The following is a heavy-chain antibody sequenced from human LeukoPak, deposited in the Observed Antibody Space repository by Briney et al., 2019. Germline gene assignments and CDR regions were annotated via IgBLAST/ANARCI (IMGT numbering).Heavy chain of an antibody. V-gene: IGHV3-23*01. CDR3: AKYYYDFWSGYPYYFDY. CDR1: GFTFSSYA. J-gene: IGHJ4*02. D-gene: IGHD3-3*01. CDR2: VSGSGHSI. Sequence: GGSLRLSCTASGASGFTFSSYAVTWVRQAPGMGLEWVSSVSGSGHSIYYADSVKGRFTISRDNSKNTLYLQMNSLRAEDTAVYYCAKYYYDFWSGYPYYFDYWGQGTLVTVSS.